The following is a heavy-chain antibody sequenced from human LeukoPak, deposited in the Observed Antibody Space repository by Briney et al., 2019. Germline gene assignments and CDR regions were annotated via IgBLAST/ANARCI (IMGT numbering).Heavy chain of an antibody. Sequence: GSLRLSCAASGFIFSNYALHWVRQAPGKGVEYVSAISTNGCSTDYANSVKGRFTISRDNSKNTLYLQMGSLRTEDMAVYYCARVLGSYPCRPVDYWGQGILVSVSS. CDR3: ARVLGSYPCRPVDY. D-gene: IGHD1-26*01. V-gene: IGHV3-64*01. J-gene: IGHJ4*02. CDR1: GFIFSNYA. CDR2: ISTNGCST.